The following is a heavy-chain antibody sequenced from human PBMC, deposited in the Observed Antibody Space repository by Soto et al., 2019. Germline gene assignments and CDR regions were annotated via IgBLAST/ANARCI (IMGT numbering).Heavy chain of an antibody. D-gene: IGHD2-15*01. CDR2: IRDNGSNK. CDR3: ARNWDIEAVFDY. J-gene: IGHJ4*02. CDR1: GFTFSSYA. Sequence: GGSLRLSCAASGFTFSSYAMSWVRQAPGKGLEWVAVIRDNGSNKYYADSVKGRFTISRDNSKNTLYLQMNSLRAEDTAVYYCARNWDIEAVFDYWGQGTLVTVSS. V-gene: IGHV3-30*04.